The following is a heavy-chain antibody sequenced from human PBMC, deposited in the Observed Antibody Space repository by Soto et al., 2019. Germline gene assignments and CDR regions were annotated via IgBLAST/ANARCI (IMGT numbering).Heavy chain of an antibody. CDR3: ARDRAVTTNAYYYGMDV. Sequence: GASVKVSCKASGGTFSSYAISWVRQAPGQGLEWMGGIIPIFGTANYAQKFQGRVTITADESTSTAYMELSSLRSEDTAVYYCARDRAVTTNAYYYGMDVCGQGTTVTVSS. CDR1: GGTFSSYA. CDR2: IIPIFGTA. V-gene: IGHV1-69*13. J-gene: IGHJ6*02. D-gene: IGHD4-4*01.